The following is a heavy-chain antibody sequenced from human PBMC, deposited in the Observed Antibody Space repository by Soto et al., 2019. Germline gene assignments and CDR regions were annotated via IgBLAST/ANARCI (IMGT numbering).Heavy chain of an antibody. Sequence: SETLSLTCTVSGGSISSGDYYWSWIRQPPGKGLEWIGYIYYSGSTYYNPSLKSRVTISVDTSKNQFSLKLSSVTAAATAVYYCARDPLQLQWLGMDVWGQGTTVTVSS. CDR3: ARDPLQLQWLGMDV. V-gene: IGHV4-30-4*01. CDR1: GGSISSGDYY. J-gene: IGHJ6*02. CDR2: IYYSGST. D-gene: IGHD3-10*01.